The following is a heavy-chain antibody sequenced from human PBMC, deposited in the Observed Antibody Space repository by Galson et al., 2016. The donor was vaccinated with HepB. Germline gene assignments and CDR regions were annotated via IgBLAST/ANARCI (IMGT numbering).Heavy chain of an antibody. CDR3: AREVPGGGYSDN. CDR1: GGRFRSIG. CDR2: IIPMVGTA. V-gene: IGHV1-69*13. Sequence: SVKVSCKASGGRFRSIGVIWVRQAPGQGLELMGQIIPMVGTANYAQKFQGRVTITADESARTAYMEMSSLTSEDTAVYYCAREVPGGGYSDNWGQGTLVIVSS. J-gene: IGHJ4*02. D-gene: IGHD3-10*01.